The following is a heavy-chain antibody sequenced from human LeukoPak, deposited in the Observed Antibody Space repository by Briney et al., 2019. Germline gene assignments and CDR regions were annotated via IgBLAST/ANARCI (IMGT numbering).Heavy chain of an antibody. Sequence: GGSLRLSCAASGFTFSTYSMNWVRQAPGKGPEWVSSISSSSSYIYYADSVKGRFTISRDNAKNSLYLQMNSLRAEDTAAYYCARVTMVRGVYYFDYWGQGTLVTVSS. CDR1: GFTFSTYS. CDR3: ARVTMVRGVYYFDY. V-gene: IGHV3-21*01. D-gene: IGHD3-10*01. J-gene: IGHJ4*02. CDR2: ISSSSSYI.